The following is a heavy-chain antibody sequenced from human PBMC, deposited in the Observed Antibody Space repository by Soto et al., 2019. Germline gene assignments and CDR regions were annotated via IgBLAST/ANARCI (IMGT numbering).Heavy chain of an antibody. D-gene: IGHD2-2*01. CDR2: IWYDGSNK. Sequence: PGGSLRLSCAASGFTFSSYGMHWVRQAPGKGLEWVAVIWYDGSNKYYADSVKGRFTISRDNSKNTLYLQMNSLRAEDTAVYYCARDGRGYCSSTSCPPLDYYYYGMDVWGQGTTVTVSS. CDR3: ARDGRGYCSSTSCPPLDYYYYGMDV. V-gene: IGHV3-33*01. CDR1: GFTFSSYG. J-gene: IGHJ6*02.